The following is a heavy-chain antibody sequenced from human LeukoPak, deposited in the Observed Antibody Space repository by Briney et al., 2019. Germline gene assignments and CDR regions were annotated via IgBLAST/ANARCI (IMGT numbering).Heavy chain of an antibody. CDR1: GFSFSSYY. J-gene: IGHJ4*02. Sequence: GGSLRLSCAASGFSFSSYYMYWVRQAPEKGLVWVSRIRTDGNTAYADFVKGRFTISRDNAKNTLYLQMNSLRAEDTAVYYCVAYNWNYPDYWGQGTLVTVSS. CDR3: VAYNWNYPDY. D-gene: IGHD1-20*01. V-gene: IGHV3-74*01. CDR2: IRTDGNT.